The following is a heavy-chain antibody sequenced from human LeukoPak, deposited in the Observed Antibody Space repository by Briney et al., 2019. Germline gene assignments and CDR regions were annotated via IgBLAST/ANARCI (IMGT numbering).Heavy chain of an antibody. D-gene: IGHD1-1*01. CDR2: LSHDGNT. CDR3: ARRRDWNDVLDS. Sequence: PSESLSLTCAVYGESSSDYYWSWVRQPPKKGLEWVGQLSHDGNTNYNPSLKSRVTLSTDTSKNQFSRRLTSVTTADTAIYYCARRRDWNDVLDSWGQGTPVTVSS. J-gene: IGHJ4*02. CDR1: GESSSDYY. V-gene: IGHV4-34*01.